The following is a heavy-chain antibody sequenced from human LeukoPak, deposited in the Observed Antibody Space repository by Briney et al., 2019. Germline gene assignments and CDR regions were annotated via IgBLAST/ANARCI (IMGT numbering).Heavy chain of an antibody. J-gene: IGHJ4*02. CDR3: TKGGRIAAAGTDAPKFDY. CDR1: GYTFTAYF. Sequence: ASVKVSCKASGYTFTAYFLHWVRQAPGQGLEWMGWLNPNSGGTNCAQKFQGRVTVTRDTSISTVYMELSRLISDDTAVYYCTKGGRIAAAGTDAPKFDYWGQGTLVTVSS. D-gene: IGHD6-13*01. CDR2: LNPNSGGT. V-gene: IGHV1-2*02.